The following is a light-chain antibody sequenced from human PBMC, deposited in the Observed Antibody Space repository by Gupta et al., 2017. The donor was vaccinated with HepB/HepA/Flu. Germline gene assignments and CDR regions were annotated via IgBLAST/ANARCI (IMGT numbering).Light chain of an antibody. Sequence: IHMTPSPSSFSASGGDRVTTTFRASQDISRALAWYQQKPGRAPRLLIYAASTWATGVPARFSGSGSGTEFTLTIAGLQSEDFATYVGQQDNALPLTFGGGTKVE. J-gene: IGKJ4*01. CDR1: QDISRA. CDR2: AAS. V-gene: IGKV1-12*01. CDR3: QQDNALPLT.